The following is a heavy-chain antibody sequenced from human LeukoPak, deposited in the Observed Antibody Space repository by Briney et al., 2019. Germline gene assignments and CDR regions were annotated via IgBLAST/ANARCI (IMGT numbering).Heavy chain of an antibody. J-gene: IGHJ4*02. V-gene: IGHV3-23*01. CDR1: GFIFGNFA. CDR3: TKGDSSGLSYLERFDC. D-gene: IGHD3-22*01. Sequence: PGGSLRLSCSASGFIFGNFAMSWVRQAPGKGPEWVAGLSGDGTITSYSDAVKGRFAISRDNFRETVYLQMNSLRAEDTGTYFCTKGDSSGLSYLERFDCWGQGTLVAVSS. CDR2: LSGDGTIT.